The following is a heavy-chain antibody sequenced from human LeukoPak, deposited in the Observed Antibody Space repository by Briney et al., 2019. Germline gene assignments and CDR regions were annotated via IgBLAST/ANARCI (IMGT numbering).Heavy chain of an antibody. J-gene: IGHJ4*02. CDR3: ARTRGSHISMAYLDY. D-gene: IGHD2/OR15-2a*01. Sequence: ASVKVSCKASGYTFTSYYMHWVRQAPGQGLEWMGIINPSGGSTSYAQKFQGRVTMTRDMSTGTVYMELSSLRSEDTAVYYCARTRGSHISMAYLDYWGQGTLVTVSS. CDR2: INPSGGST. V-gene: IGHV1-46*01. CDR1: GYTFTSYY.